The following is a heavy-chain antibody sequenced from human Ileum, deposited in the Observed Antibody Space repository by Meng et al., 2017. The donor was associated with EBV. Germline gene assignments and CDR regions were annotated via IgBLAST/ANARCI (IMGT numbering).Heavy chain of an antibody. Sequence: PHLQEAGSALGKPSQTLSLTCAVSVGAISRGGHSWCWIRQPPGKGLEWIGDIQHSGSTYYNPSLKSRVTISVDRSRNQFSLKLSSVTAADTAVYYCARAHPVVYFFDYWGQGTLVTVSS. V-gene: IGHV4-30-2*01. J-gene: IGHJ4*02. CDR1: VGAISRGGHS. D-gene: IGHD4-23*01. CDR2: IQHSGST. CDR3: ARAHPVVYFFDY.